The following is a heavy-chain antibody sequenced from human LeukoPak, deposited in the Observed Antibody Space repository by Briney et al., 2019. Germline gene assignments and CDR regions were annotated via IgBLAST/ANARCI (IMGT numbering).Heavy chain of an antibody. CDR3: ASSTEWEPIRDY. CDR2: IYRDGTT. V-gene: IGHV3-53*01. J-gene: IGHJ4*02. Sequence: GGSLRLSCAASGFTVSSNYMSWVRQAPGKGLEWVSVIYRDGTTYYSDSVKGRFTISRDNSKNTVSLQMNSLRAEDTAVFYCASSTEWEPIRDYWGPGTLVTVSS. D-gene: IGHD1-26*01. CDR1: GFTVSSNY.